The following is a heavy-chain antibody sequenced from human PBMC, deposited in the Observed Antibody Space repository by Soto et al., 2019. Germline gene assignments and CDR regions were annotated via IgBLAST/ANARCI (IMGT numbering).Heavy chain of an antibody. Sequence: KWLEWVSAISGSGGSTYYADSVKGRFTISRDNAKNTLYLQMNSLRAEDTAVYYCFFFFQAEDGIRDTVPVSAFLLNRSSDL. D-gene: IGHD2-15*01. V-gene: IGHV3-23*01. CDR3: FFFFQAEDGIRDTVPVSAFLLNRSSDL. J-gene: IGHJ2*01. CDR2: ISGSGGST.